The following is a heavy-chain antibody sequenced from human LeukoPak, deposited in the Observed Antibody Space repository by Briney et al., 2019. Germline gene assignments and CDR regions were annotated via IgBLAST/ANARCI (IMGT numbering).Heavy chain of an antibody. CDR2: IYYSGST. V-gene: IGHV4-31*03. CDR1: GGSISSGGYY. J-gene: IGHJ5*02. CDR3: ASTHGGSGSYRDWFDP. Sequence: PSQTLSLTCTVSGGSISSGGYYWSWIRQHPGKGLEWIGYIYYSGSTYYNPSLKSRVTISVDTSKNQLSLKLSSVTAADTAVYYCASTHGGSGSYRDWFDPWGQGTLVTVSS. D-gene: IGHD3-10*01.